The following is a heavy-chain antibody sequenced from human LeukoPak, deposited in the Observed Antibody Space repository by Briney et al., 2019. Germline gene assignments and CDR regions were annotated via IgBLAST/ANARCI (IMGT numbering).Heavy chain of an antibody. CDR3: ATAAAGTGFDY. J-gene: IGHJ4*02. Sequence: ASVKVSCKASGYTFTGYYMHWVRQAPGQGVEWMGRINPNSGGTNYAQKFQGRVTMTRDTSISTAYMELSRLRSDDTAVYYCATAAAGTGFDYWGQGTLVTVSS. D-gene: IGHD6-13*01. CDR2: INPNSGGT. V-gene: IGHV1-2*06. CDR1: GYTFTGYY.